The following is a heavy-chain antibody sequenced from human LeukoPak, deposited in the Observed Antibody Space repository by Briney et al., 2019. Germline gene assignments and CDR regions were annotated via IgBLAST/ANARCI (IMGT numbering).Heavy chain of an antibody. J-gene: IGHJ3*02. CDR2: IRSKANGYTT. V-gene: IGHV3-73*01. Sequence: GGSLKLSCAASGFTFSGSAMHWVRQAPGKGLEWVGRIRSKANGYTTAYGASVKGRFTISRDDLKRTTYVQMKSLKIEDTAVYYCTRLAGGDAFDIWGSGTMVTVSS. CDR3: TRLAGGDAFDI. D-gene: IGHD2-15*01. CDR1: GFTFSGSA.